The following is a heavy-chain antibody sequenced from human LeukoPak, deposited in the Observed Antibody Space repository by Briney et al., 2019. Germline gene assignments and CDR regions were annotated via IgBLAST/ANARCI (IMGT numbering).Heavy chain of an antibody. CDR2: VNPNSGNT. D-gene: IGHD3-3*01. J-gene: IGHJ3*02. CDR1: GYTFTSYD. Sequence: ASVTVSCKASGYTFTSYDINWVRQATGQGLEWMGWVNPNSGNTGYAQKFQGRVTMTRNTSISTAYMELSSLRSEDTAVYYCARGPLNYDFWSGFTSRAFDIWGQGTMVTVSS. CDR3: ARGPLNYDFWSGFTSRAFDI. V-gene: IGHV1-8*01.